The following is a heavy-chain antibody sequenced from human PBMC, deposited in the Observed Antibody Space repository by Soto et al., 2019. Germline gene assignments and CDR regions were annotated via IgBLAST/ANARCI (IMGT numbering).Heavy chain of an antibody. CDR3: AKGGHIDY. V-gene: IGHV3-7*03. D-gene: IGHD3-16*01. CDR2: IKEDGSEK. CDR1: GFTFSRYW. J-gene: IGHJ4*02. Sequence: PGGSLRLSCAASGFTFSRYWMSWVRQAPGKGLEWVANIKEDGSEKNDVDSVKGRFTISRDNAKNSLYLQMNSLRVEDTAVYYCAKGGHIDYSGQGTLVTVSS.